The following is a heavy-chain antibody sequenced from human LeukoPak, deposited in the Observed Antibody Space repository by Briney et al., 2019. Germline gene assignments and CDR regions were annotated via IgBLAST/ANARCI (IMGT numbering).Heavy chain of an antibody. Sequence: GGSLRLSCEVSGFTFSSYWMNWVRQAPGKGLEWVANIKQDGSDKYYVDSVKGRFTISRDNAKNSLYLQMNSLRAEDTAVYYCARHSTQVEMATIAAEFDYWGQGTLVTVSS. CDR3: ARHSTQVEMATIAAEFDY. D-gene: IGHD5-24*01. CDR2: IKQDGSDK. V-gene: IGHV3-7*01. CDR1: GFTFSSYW. J-gene: IGHJ4*02.